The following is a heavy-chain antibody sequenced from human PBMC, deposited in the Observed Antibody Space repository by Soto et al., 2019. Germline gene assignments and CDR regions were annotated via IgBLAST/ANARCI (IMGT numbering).Heavy chain of an antibody. D-gene: IGHD2-15*01. Sequence: QLQLQESGPGLVKPSETLSLTCTVSGGSISSSSYYWGWIRQPPGKGLEWIGSIYYSGSTYYNPSLKSRVTISVDTSKNQCSLKLSSVTAADTAVYYCARHYCSGGSCYPGDAFDIWGQGTMVTVSS. CDR1: GGSISSSSYY. CDR2: IYYSGST. J-gene: IGHJ3*02. V-gene: IGHV4-39*01. CDR3: ARHYCSGGSCYPGDAFDI.